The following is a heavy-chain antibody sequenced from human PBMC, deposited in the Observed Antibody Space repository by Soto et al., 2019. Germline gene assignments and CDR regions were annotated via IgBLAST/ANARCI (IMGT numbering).Heavy chain of an antibody. Sequence: GGSLRLSCAASGLTFSNYAMSWVRQAPGKGLEWVSAISSGSSSTYYADSVKGRFTISRDNSKNSLYLQMNSLRAEDTAVYYCARDSGQLLSQNWFDPWGQGTLVTVSS. CDR2: ISSGSSST. CDR1: GLTFSNYA. CDR3: ARDSGQLLSQNWFDP. D-gene: IGHD2-2*01. V-gene: IGHV3-21*01. J-gene: IGHJ5*02.